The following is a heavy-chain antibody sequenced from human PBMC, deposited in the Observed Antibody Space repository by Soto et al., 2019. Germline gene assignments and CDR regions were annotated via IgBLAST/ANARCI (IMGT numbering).Heavy chain of an antibody. Sequence: HPGGSLRLSCAASGFTFSVYYMTWVRQAPGKGLEWVASIKNDGSEQYYVDSVKGQFTISRDNAKNSLYLQMNSLRAGDTALYYCSRENWFQDYWGQGTLVTVPS. J-gene: IGHJ4*02. V-gene: IGHV3-7*03. CDR1: GFTFSVYY. CDR3: SRENWFQDY. D-gene: IGHD3-10*01. CDR2: IKNDGSEQ.